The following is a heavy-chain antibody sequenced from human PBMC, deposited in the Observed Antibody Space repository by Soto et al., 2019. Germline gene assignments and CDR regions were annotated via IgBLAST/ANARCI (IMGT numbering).Heavy chain of an antibody. CDR1: TFSDTA. V-gene: IGHV3-73*01. J-gene: IGHJ5*02. CDR2: VASKPEGYTT. Sequence: TFSDTAIHWVRQAPGKGLEWVGRVASKPEGYTTTYGASVKGRFTISRDESQNTAYLQMNSLKTEDTAVYYCNKYSGTLSAPAALGPGTLVTVSS. D-gene: IGHD1-26*01. CDR3: NKYSGTLSAPAA.